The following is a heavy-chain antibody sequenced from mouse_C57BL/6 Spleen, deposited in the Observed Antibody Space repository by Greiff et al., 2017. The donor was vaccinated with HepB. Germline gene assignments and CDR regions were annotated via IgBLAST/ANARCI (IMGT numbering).Heavy chain of an antibody. CDR1: GFTFSDYG. Sequence: EVQLKESGGGLVKPGGSLKLSCAASGFTFSDYGMHWVRQAPEKGLEWVAYISSGSSTIYYADTVKGRFTISRDNAKNTLFLQMTSLRSEDTAMYYCARKRKVAMDYWGQGTSVTVSS. CDR3: ARKRKVAMDY. D-gene: IGHD1-3*01. V-gene: IGHV5-17*01. J-gene: IGHJ4*01. CDR2: ISSGSSTI.